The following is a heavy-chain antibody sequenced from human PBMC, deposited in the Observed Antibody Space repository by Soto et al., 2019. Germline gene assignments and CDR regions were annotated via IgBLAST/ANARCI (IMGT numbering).Heavy chain of an antibody. CDR1: GGSFSGYY. Sequence: SETLSLTCAVYGGSFSGYYWSWIRQPPGKGLEWIGEINHSGSTNYNPSLKSRVTISVDTSKNQFSLKLSSVTAAYTALYYCARENIAAAAADAFDIWGQGTMVTVSS. J-gene: IGHJ3*02. CDR2: INHSGST. V-gene: IGHV4-34*01. CDR3: ARENIAAAAADAFDI. D-gene: IGHD6-13*01.